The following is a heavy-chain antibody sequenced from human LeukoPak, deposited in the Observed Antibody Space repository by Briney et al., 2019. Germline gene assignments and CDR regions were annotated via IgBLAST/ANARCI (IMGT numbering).Heavy chain of an antibody. V-gene: IGHV3-30*02. D-gene: IGHD2-21*02. Sequence: GGSLRLSCAASGFTFSSYGMHWVRQAPGRGLEWVAFIRCDGSNKYYADSVKGRFTISRDNSKNTLYLQMNSLRTEDTALYYCANTVGVTAFLAYWGQGTLVTVSS. CDR3: ANTVGVTAFLAY. J-gene: IGHJ4*02. CDR2: IRCDGSNK. CDR1: GFTFSSYG.